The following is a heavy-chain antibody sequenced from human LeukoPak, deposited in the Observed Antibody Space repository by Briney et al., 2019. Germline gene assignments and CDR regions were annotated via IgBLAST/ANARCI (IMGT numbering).Heavy chain of an antibody. CDR1: GFTISDYD. J-gene: IGHJ4*02. D-gene: IGHD3-16*01. CDR2: ISGLSTHI. V-gene: IGHV3-69-1*02. Sequence: GGSLCLSCSASGFTISDYDMNWVRQPPGKGLEWVSSISGLSTHIYYGDSVRGRFSISRDNAKNSVYLQMNSLGVEDTAIYYCGRAFPPLRTSSAGDLWGQGILVTVSS. CDR3: GRAFPPLRTSSAGDL.